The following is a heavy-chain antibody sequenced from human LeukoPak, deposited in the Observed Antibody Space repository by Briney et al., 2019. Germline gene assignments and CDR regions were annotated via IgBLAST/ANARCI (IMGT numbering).Heavy chain of an antibody. J-gene: IGHJ4*02. Sequence: SETLSLTCAVYGGSFSGHYWSWIRQPPGKGLEWIGEINHSGSTDYNPSLKSRVTISVDTSKNHFSLRLTSVTAADTAVYYCARDADYWGQGTLVTVSS. V-gene: IGHV4-34*01. CDR3: ARDADY. CDR1: GGSFSGHY. CDR2: INHSGST.